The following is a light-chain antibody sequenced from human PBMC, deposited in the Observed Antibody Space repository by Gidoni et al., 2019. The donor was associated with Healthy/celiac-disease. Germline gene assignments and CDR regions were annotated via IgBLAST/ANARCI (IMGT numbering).Light chain of an antibody. Sequence: DIQMTQSPSSLSASVGDRVTITCRASQSISSYLNWYQQKPGKAPKLLIYDASSLQSGVPSRFSGSGSGTDFTLTISSLQPEDVATDYCQQSYSTPPWTLGQGTKVEIK. V-gene: IGKV1-39*01. J-gene: IGKJ1*01. CDR1: QSISSY. CDR2: DAS. CDR3: QQSYSTPPWT.